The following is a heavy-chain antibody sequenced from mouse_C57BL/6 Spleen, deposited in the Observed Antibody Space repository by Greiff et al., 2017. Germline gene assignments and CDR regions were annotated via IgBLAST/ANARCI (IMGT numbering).Heavy chain of an antibody. V-gene: IGHV5-16*01. J-gene: IGHJ4*01. CDR1: GFTFSDYG. D-gene: IGHD3-3*01. CDR3: ARDWDRAMDY. CDR2: INYDGSST. Sequence: EVMLVESGGGLVKPGGSLKLSCAASGFTFSDYGMHWVRQAPEKGLEWVAYINYDGSSTYYLDSLKSRFIISRDNAKNILYLQMSSLKSEDTATYYCARDWDRAMDYWGQGTSVTVSS.